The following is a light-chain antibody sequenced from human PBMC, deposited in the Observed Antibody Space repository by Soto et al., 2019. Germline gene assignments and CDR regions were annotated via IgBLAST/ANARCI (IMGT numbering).Light chain of an antibody. CDR2: DVN. CDR1: RSDVGGYNY. Sequence: QSALTQPRSVSGSPGQSVTISCTGTRSDVGGYNYVSWYQQHPGKAPKLLIFDVNQRPSGVPVRFSGSKSGNTASLTISGLQAEDEADYLCSSYAGSYTFLVFGGGTKVTVL. V-gene: IGLV2-11*01. J-gene: IGLJ3*02. CDR3: SSYAGSYTFLV.